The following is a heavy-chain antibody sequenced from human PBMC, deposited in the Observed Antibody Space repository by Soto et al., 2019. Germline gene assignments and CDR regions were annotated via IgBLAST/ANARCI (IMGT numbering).Heavy chain of an antibody. D-gene: IGHD2-2*01. CDR3: AREEPHQAHLVL. CDR1: GCTFSRYP. Sequence: PVVSLRRSWAADGCTFSRYPMHYVRQAPGKGLEWVAGISDAGRNIQYADSVKGRLTVSRDDSKSTLYLQMNNLGTEDTAAYFCAREEPHQAHLVLWGQGTLVIV. CDR2: ISDAGRNI. V-gene: IGHV3-30*04. J-gene: IGHJ4*02.